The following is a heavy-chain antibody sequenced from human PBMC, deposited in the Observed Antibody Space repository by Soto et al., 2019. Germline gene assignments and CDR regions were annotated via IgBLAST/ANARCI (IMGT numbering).Heavy chain of an antibody. J-gene: IGHJ6*02. V-gene: IGHV3-21*01. CDR3: ARDPKPPYYDFWSGYYPGYYYGMDV. Sequence: GGALRLSFAASVFPVIRYCMNWVRPAPGKGLEWVAVISYGGSYIYYGDSVKGRFTISRDNAKNSLYLQMNSLRAEDTAVYYCARDPKPPYYDFWSGYYPGYYYGMDVWGQGTTVTVS. CDR2: ISYGGSYI. D-gene: IGHD3-3*01. CDR1: VFPVIRYC.